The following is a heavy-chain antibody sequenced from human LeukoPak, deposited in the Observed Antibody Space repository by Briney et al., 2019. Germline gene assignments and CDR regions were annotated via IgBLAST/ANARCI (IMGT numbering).Heavy chain of an antibody. CDR2: IYYSGST. CDR3: AREVGSGSYFPYYMDV. Sequence: SETLSLTCTVSGGSISSSSYYWGWIRQPPGKGLEWIGSIYYSGSTYYNPSLKSRVTISVDTSKNQFSLKLSSVTAADTVVYYCAREVGSGSYFPYYMDVWGKGTTVTVSS. J-gene: IGHJ6*03. CDR1: GGSISSSSYY. D-gene: IGHD3-10*01. V-gene: IGHV4-39*02.